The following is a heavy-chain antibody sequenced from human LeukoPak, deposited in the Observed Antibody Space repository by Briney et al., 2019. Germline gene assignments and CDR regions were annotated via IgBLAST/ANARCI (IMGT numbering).Heavy chain of an antibody. CDR2: ISAYNGNT. D-gene: IGHD1-14*01. J-gene: IGHJ5*02. V-gene: IGHV1-18*01. Sequence: EASVKVSCTASGYTFTIYGISWVRQAPGHGLEWMGWISAYNGNTNYAQKLQGRVTMTTDTSTSTAYMELRSLRSEDTAVYYCARDRYQFDPWGQGTLVTVSS. CDR1: GYTFTIYG. CDR3: ARDRYQFDP.